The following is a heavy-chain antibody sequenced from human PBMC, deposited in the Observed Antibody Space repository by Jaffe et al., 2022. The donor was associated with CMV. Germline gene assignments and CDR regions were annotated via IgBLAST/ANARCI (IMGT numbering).Heavy chain of an antibody. CDR2: IKQDGSEK. Sequence: EVQLVESGGGLVQPGGSLRLSCAASGFTFSSYWMSWVRQAPGKGLEWVANIKQDGSEKYYVDSVKGRFTISRDNAKNSLYLQMNSLRAEDTAVYYCARDNSLVTMIVVVTQHFGWFDPWGQGTLVTVSS. CDR1: GFTFSSYW. D-gene: IGHD3-22*01. J-gene: IGHJ5*02. CDR3: ARDNSLVTMIVVVTQHFGWFDP. V-gene: IGHV3-7*01.